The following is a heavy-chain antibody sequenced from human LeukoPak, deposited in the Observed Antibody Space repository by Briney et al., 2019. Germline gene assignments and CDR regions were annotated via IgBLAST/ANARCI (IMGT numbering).Heavy chain of an antibody. CDR3: ARDFARNSGDYGNDGFDI. D-gene: IGHD4-17*01. CDR1: GGSVNLYY. J-gene: IGHJ3*02. V-gene: IGHV4-59*02. Sequence: PSETLSLTCSVSGGSVNLYYWTWIRQSPGKGLEWIGYISYSGNVYYNPSLKSRVTITLDTSRKQVSLRLSSVTAADTAVYFCARDFARNSGDYGNDGFDIWGQGTMVTVS. CDR2: ISYSGNV.